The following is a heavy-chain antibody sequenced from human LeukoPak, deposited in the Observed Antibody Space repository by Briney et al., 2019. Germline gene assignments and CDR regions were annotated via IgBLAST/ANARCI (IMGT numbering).Heavy chain of an antibody. CDR2: IYYSGST. D-gene: IGHD3-9*01. J-gene: IGHJ2*01. V-gene: IGHV4-61*08. CDR3: AKERDYDILTGYYTNWYFDL. Sequence: LETLSLTCTVSGGSISSGDYYWSWIRQPPGKGLEWIGYIYYSGSTNYNPSLKSRVTISVDTSKNQFSLKLSSVTAADTAVYYCAKERDYDILTGYYTNWYFDLWGRGTLVTVSS. CDR1: GGSISSGDYY.